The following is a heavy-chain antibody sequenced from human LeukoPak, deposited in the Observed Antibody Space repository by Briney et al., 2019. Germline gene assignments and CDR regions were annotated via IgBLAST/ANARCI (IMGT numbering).Heavy chain of an antibody. CDR3: ARVARVSGNYYYYGMDV. J-gene: IGHJ6*04. CDR1: GFTFSSYG. Sequence: PGRSLRLSCAASGFTFSSYGMHWVRPAPGKGLEWVAVIWYDGSNKYYADSVKGRFTISRDNSKNTLYLQMNSLRAEDTAVYYCARVARVSGNYYYYGMDVWGKGATVTVSS. D-gene: IGHD6-13*01. V-gene: IGHV3-33*01. CDR2: IWYDGSNK.